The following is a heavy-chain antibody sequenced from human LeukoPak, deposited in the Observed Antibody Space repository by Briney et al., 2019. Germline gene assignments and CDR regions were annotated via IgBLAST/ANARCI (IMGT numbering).Heavy chain of an antibody. CDR1: GFTFSSYS. CDR3: ARVDDYDYYFDY. V-gene: IGHV3-21*01. CDR2: ISSSSSYI. Sequence: GGSLRLSCAASGFTFSSYSMNWVRQAPGKGLEWVSSISSSSSYIYYADSVKGRFTISRDNAKNSLYLQMNSLRAEDTAVYYCARVDDYDYYFDYWGQGTLVTVSS. D-gene: IGHD4-17*01. J-gene: IGHJ4*02.